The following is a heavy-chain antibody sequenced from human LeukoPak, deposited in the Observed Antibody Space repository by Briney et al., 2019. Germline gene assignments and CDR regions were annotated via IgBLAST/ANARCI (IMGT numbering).Heavy chain of an antibody. D-gene: IGHD3/OR15-3a*01. V-gene: IGHV3-15*01. J-gene: IGHJ4*02. CDR2: IKSKVDGETT. CDR1: GFTFSSAW. CDR3: SRRFWTGYYDS. Sequence: GGSLRLSCAASGFTFSSAWMTWVRQAPGKGLEYLARIKSKVDGETTDYIAPVKGRFIISRDDSKNTLYLQMNSLRTEDTAVYYCSRRFWTGYYDSWGQGTLVTVSS.